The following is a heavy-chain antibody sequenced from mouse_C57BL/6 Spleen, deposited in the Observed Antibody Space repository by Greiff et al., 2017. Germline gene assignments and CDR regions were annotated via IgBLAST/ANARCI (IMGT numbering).Heavy chain of an antibody. D-gene: IGHD2-9*01. V-gene: IGHV5-15*01. J-gene: IGHJ3*01. CDR3: ARGPTMVTTWFAY. CDR2: ISNLAYSI. CDR1: GFTFSDYG. Sequence: EVQLVESGGGLVQPGGSLKLSCAASGFTFSDYGMAWVRQAPRKGPEWVAFISNLAYSIYYADTVPGRFTISRANAKNTPYLEMSSLRSEDTAMYYCARGPTMVTTWFAYWGQGTLVTVSA.